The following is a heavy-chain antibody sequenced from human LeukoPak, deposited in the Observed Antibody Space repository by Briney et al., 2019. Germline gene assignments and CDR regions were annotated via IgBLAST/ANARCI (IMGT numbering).Heavy chain of an antibody. D-gene: IGHD5-12*01. J-gene: IGHJ4*02. Sequence: PSETLSLTCTVSGGSISSSSYYWGWIRQPPGKGLEWIGSIYYSGSTYYNPSLKSRVTISLDTSKNQFSLNLSSVTAADTAVYYCARMGGYSGYATHWGQGTLVTVS. V-gene: IGHV4-39*07. CDR1: GGSISSSSYY. CDR3: ARMGGYSGYATH. CDR2: IYYSGST.